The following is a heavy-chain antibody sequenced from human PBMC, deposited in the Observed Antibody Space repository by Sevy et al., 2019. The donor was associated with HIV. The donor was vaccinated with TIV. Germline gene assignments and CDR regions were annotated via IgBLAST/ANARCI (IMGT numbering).Heavy chain of an antibody. J-gene: IGHJ5*02. D-gene: IGHD2-21*01. CDR1: GFTFSSYW. V-gene: IGHV3-74*01. CDR2: INGDGSST. CDR3: AKTSLGLWRGWFDP. Sequence: GGSLRLSCAASGFTFSSYWMHWVRQAPGKGLVWVSRINGDGSSTTYADSVKGRFTISRDNAKNTLYLQMNSLRAEDTAVYYCAKTSLGLWRGWFDPWVQGTLVTVSS.